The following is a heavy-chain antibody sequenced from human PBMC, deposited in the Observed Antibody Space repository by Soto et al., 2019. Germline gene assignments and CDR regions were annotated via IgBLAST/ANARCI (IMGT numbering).Heavy chain of an antibody. CDR2: INPKSGGT. D-gene: IGHD2-8*01. Sequence: GASVKVSCTASGYSFTDYHIHWVREAPGQGLELLGRINPKSGGTSTAQKFQGWVTMTRDRSISTVYMELTRLRSDDTAVYFCARGHSTDCSNGVCSFFYNHEMDVWGQGTTVTVYS. CDR1: GYSFTDYH. J-gene: IGHJ6*02. V-gene: IGHV1-2*04. CDR3: ARGHSTDCSNGVCSFFYNHEMDV.